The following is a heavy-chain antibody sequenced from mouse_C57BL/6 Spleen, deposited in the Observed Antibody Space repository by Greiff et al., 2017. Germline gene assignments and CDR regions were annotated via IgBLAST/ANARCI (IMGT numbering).Heavy chain of an antibody. CDR1: GFSLTSYG. V-gene: IGHV2-2*01. CDR3: ARNENRRDYYAMDY. Sequence: QVQLKESGPGLVQPSQSLSITCTVSGFSLTSYGVHWVRQSPGKGLEWLGVIWSGGSTDYNAAFISRLSISKDNSKSQVFFKMNSLQADDTAIYYCARNENRRDYYAMDYWGQGTSVTVSS. CDR2: IWSGGST. J-gene: IGHJ4*01. D-gene: IGHD2-14*01.